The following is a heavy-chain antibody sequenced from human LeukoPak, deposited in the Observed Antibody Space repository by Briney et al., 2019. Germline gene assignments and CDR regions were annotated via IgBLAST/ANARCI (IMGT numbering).Heavy chain of an antibody. J-gene: IGHJ4*02. CDR3: ARELYLGEDYGGNSGARTGGYFDY. D-gene: IGHD4-23*01. CDR2: IIPIFGTA. Sequence: SMKVSCKASGGTFSSYAISWVRQAPGQGLEWMGGIIPIFGTANYAQKFQGRVTITTDESTSTAYMELSSLRSEDTAVYYCARELYLGEDYGGNSGARTGGYFDYWGQGTLATVSS. CDR1: GGTFSSYA. V-gene: IGHV1-69*05.